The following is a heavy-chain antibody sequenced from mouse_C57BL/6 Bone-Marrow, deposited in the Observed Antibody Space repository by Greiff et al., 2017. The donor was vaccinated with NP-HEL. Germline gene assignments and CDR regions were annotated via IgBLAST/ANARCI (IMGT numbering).Heavy chain of an antibody. V-gene: IGHV6-6*01. CDR3: TPGGDWYFDG. J-gene: IGHJ1*03. CDR2: IRNKANNHAT. Sequence: EVQLVESGGGLVQPGGSMKLSCAASGFTFSDAWMDWVRQSPEKGLEWVAEIRNKANNHATYYAESVKGRFTISRDDSKSSVYLQMNSVRAEDTGIYCCTPGGDWYFDGWGTGTTVTVSS. CDR1: GFTFSDAW.